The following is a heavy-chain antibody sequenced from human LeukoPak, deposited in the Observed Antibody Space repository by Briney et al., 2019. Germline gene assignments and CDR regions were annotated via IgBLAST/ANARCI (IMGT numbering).Heavy chain of an antibody. Sequence: SETLSLTCGVLGGSLSSYYWSWIRQPPGKGLEWIGYIYYSGSTNYNPSLKSRVTISVDTSKNQFSLKLSSVTAADTAVYYCARVSFEYNWFDPWGQGTLVTVSS. J-gene: IGHJ5*02. CDR1: GGSLSSYY. V-gene: IGHV4-59*01. CDR3: ARVSFEYNWFDP. CDR2: IYYSGST. D-gene: IGHD3-16*01.